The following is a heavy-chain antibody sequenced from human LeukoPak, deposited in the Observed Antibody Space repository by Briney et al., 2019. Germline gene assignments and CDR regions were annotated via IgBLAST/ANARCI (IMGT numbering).Heavy chain of an antibody. CDR3: ARGSSNVAASDTNFDY. J-gene: IGHJ4*02. CDR2: ISTSSSYI. D-gene: IGHD6-13*01. V-gene: IGHV3-21*01. CDR1: GFTFSSCS. Sequence: GGSLRLSCAASGFTFSSCSMDWVRQAPGKGLEWVSSISTSSSYIYYADSVKGRFSISRDNARNSLYLQMNSLRAEDTAVYYCARGSSNVAASDTNFDYWGQGTLVTVSS.